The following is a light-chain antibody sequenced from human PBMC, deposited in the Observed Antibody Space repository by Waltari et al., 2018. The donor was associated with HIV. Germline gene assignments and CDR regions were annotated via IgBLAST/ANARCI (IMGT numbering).Light chain of an antibody. CDR3: QAWDNSTVV. V-gene: IGLV3-1*01. J-gene: IGLJ2*01. Sequence: SYELTQPPSMSVSPGQAASITCSGAKLGNTYACWYQQKPGQSPVLVIYHDSKRPPGIPGRFSGSNSGNTATLTISGTQAMDEADYYCQAWDNSTVVFGGGTKLTVL. CDR2: HDS. CDR1: KLGNTY.